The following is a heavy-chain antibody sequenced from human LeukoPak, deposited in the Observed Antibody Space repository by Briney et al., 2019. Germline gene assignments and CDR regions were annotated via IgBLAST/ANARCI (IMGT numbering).Heavy chain of an antibody. J-gene: IGHJ6*03. CDR2: INPNSGGT. CDR3: ARDLRLRQQQPYYYYMDV. CDR1: GYTFTAYY. V-gene: IGHV1-2*02. Sequence: ASVTVSYKASGYTFTAYYMHWVRQAPGQGLQWMGWINPNSGGTNYAQKFQGRVTMTRDTSISTVYMELSRLRSDDTAVYYCARDLRLRQQQPYYYYMDVWGKGTTVTVSS. D-gene: IGHD6-13*01.